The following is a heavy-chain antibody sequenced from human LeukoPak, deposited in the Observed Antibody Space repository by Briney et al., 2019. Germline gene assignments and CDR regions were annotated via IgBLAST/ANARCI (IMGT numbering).Heavy chain of an antibody. CDR1: GGSISSHGYY. CDR2: IYYSGST. D-gene: IGHD3-9*01. J-gene: IGHJ3*02. Sequence: SETLSLTCTVSGGSISSHGYYWSWIRQHPGKGLEWIGYIYYSGSTYYNPSLKSRVTISVDTSKNQFSLKLSSVTAADTAVYYCARLSRYYDILTGYQNNAFDIWGQGTMVTVSS. CDR3: ARLSRYYDILTGYQNNAFDI. V-gene: IGHV4-39*01.